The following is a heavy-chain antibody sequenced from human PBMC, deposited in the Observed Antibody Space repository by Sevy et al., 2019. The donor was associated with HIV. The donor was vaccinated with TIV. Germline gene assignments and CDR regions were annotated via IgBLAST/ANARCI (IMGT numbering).Heavy chain of an antibody. CDR3: GRGGVGGYSYGLDS. Sequence: GGSLRLSCAASGFTFSTYWMSWVRQAPGKGLEWVATMKQDGSEKDYVDSVKGRLTISRDNAKNSLYLQMNSLRGEDTAVYYCGRGGVGGYSYGLDSWGQGTLVTVSS. CDR1: GFTFSTYW. D-gene: IGHD5-18*01. V-gene: IGHV3-7*01. J-gene: IGHJ4*02. CDR2: MKQDGSEK.